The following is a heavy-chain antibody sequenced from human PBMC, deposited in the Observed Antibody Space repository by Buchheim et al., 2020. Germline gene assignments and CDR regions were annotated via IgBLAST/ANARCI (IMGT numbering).Heavy chain of an antibody. CDR2: ISSSSSYI. CDR3: ARDLGWFGEPGPPYMDV. V-gene: IGHV3-21*01. D-gene: IGHD3-10*01. CDR1: GFTFSSYA. Sequence: EVQLLESGGGLVQPGGSLRLSCAASGFTFSSYAMSWVRQAPGKGLEWVSSISSSSSYIYYADSVKGRFTISRDNAKNSLYLQMNSLRAEDTAVYYCARDLGWFGEPGPPYMDVWGQGTT. J-gene: IGHJ6*02.